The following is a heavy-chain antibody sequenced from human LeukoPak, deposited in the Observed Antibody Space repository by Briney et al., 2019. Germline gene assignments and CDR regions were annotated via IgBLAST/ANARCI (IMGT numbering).Heavy chain of an antibody. V-gene: IGHV3-74*01. D-gene: IGHD6-13*01. CDR2: INSDGSST. CDR1: GFSFSSYW. J-gene: IGHJ5*02. Sequence: GGSLRLSCAASGFSFSSYWMHWVRQTPGRGLMWVSRINSDGSSTAYADSVKGRFTISRDNAKNTLYLQMNSLRVEDTAVYYCVRLMSVAAAWFDPWGQGTLVTVSS. CDR3: VRLMSVAAAWFDP.